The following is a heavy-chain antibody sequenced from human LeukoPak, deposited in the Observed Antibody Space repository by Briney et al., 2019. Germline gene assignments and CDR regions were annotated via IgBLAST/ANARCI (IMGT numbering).Heavy chain of an antibody. CDR1: GFTFSSYS. J-gene: IGHJ5*02. D-gene: IGHD6-13*01. CDR2: ISSSSSYI. Sequence: PGGSLRLSCAASGFTFSSYSMNWVRQAPGKGLEWVSSISSSSSYIYYADSVKGRFTISRDNAKNSLYLQMNSLRAEDTAVYYCASWKAAAAPGGNWFDPWGQGTLVTVSS. CDR3: ASWKAAAAPGGNWFDP. V-gene: IGHV3-21*01.